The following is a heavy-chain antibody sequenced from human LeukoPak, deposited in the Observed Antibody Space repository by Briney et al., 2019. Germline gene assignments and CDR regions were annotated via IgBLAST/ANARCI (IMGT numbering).Heavy chain of an antibody. CDR1: GYTLTELS. J-gene: IGHJ4*02. CDR3: ATKALADFWSGYSLGY. Sequence: ASVKVSCKVSGYTLTELSIHWVRQAPGKGLEWMGGFDPEDGETIYAQKFQGRVTMTEDTSTDTAYMELSSLRSEDTAVYYCATKALADFWSGYSLGYWGQGTLVTVSS. V-gene: IGHV1-24*01. D-gene: IGHD3-3*01. CDR2: FDPEDGET.